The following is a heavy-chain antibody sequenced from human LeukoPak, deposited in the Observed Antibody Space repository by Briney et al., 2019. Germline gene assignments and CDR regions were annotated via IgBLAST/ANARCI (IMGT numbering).Heavy chain of an antibody. Sequence: GGSLRLSCAASGFTFSDYTMNWVRQAPGKGLEWVSYISTSSNYLYYADSVKGRFTISRDNAKNSLYLQTNSLRDEDTAVYYCARGSYAFDYWGQGTLVTVSS. D-gene: IGHD3-16*01. CDR2: ISTSSNYL. V-gene: IGHV3-21*01. CDR1: GFTFSDYT. J-gene: IGHJ4*02. CDR3: ARGSYAFDY.